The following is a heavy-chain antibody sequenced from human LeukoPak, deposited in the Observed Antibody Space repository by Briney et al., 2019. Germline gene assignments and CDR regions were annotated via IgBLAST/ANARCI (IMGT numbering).Heavy chain of an antibody. J-gene: IGHJ4*02. CDR3: ARVPGGGYDSSGYYYGVDY. V-gene: IGHV4-34*01. CDR2: INHSGST. D-gene: IGHD3-22*01. Sequence: SETLSLTCAVYGGSFSGYYWSWIRQPPGKGLEWIGEINHSGSTNYNPSLKSRVTISVDASKNQFSLKLSSVTAADTAVYYCARVPGGGYDSSGYYYGVDYWGQGTLVTVSS. CDR1: GGSFSGYY.